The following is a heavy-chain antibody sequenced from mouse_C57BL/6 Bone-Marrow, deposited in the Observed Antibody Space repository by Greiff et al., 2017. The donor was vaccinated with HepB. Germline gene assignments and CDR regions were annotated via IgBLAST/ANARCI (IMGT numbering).Heavy chain of an antibody. V-gene: IGHV5-4*03. CDR2: ISDGGSYT. J-gene: IGHJ2*01. D-gene: IGHD2-3*01. CDR1: GFTFSSYA. Sequence: EVMLVESGGGLVKPGGSLKLSCAASGFTFSSYAMSWVRQTPEKRLEWVATISDGGSYTYYPDNVKGRFTISRDNAKNNLYLQMSHLKSEDTAMYYCARVGRWLLQVDYWGQGTTLTVSS. CDR3: ARVGRWLLQVDY.